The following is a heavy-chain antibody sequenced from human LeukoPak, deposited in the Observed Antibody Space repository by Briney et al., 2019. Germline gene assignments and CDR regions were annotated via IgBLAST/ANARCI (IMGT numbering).Heavy chain of an antibody. J-gene: IGHJ4*02. Sequence: PSETLSLTCTVSGGSISSSSYYWGWIRQPPGKGLEWIGSIYYSGSTYYNPSLKSRVTISVDTSKNQFSLKLSSVTAADTAVYYCARDMNGSGSSLFDYWGQGTLVTVSS. V-gene: IGHV4-39*07. CDR3: ARDMNGSGSSLFDY. D-gene: IGHD3-10*01. CDR2: IYYSGST. CDR1: GGSISSSSYY.